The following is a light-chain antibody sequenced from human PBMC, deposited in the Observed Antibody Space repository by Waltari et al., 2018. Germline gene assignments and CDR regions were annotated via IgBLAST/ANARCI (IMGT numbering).Light chain of an antibody. CDR1: QSVSSYY. J-gene: IGKJ4*01. CDR3: QQHGSSPLT. V-gene: IGKV3-20*01. CDR2: GAS. Sequence: DIVLTQSPGTLSLSPGERAPLSCRASQSVSSYYLAWYQERPGQAPRLLIYGASSRATGIPDRFSGSGSGTDFTLTISRLEPEDFAVYYCQQHGSSPLTFGGGTKVEIK.